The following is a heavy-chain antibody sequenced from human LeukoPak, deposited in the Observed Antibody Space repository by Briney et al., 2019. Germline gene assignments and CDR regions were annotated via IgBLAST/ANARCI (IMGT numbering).Heavy chain of an antibody. CDR3: ATAKGCNGGGCSYYFDK. J-gene: IGHJ4*02. D-gene: IGHD2-8*02. Sequence: GGSLRLSCAASGFTFSYYGLSWVRQAPGQGLEWVAFIRFDGGNEYYADSVKGRFTISRDNSKNTLYLQMNSLRAEDTAIYYCATAKGCNGGGCSYYFDKWGQGTQVTVSS. V-gene: IGHV3-30*02. CDR1: GFTFSYYG. CDR2: IRFDGGNE.